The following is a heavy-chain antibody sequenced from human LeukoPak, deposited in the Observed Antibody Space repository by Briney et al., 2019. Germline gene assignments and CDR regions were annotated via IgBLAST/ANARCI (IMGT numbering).Heavy chain of an antibody. V-gene: IGHV4-59*08. CDR1: GGSISSYY. J-gene: IGHJ6*02. Sequence: SETLSLTCTVSGGSISSYYWSWIRQPPGKGLEWIGCIYYSGSTNYNPSLKSRVTISVDTSKNQFSLKLSSVTAADTAVYYCARVILDKWGYHYYGMDVWGQGTTVTVSS. CDR2: IYYSGST. D-gene: IGHD3-3*01. CDR3: ARVILDKWGYHYYGMDV.